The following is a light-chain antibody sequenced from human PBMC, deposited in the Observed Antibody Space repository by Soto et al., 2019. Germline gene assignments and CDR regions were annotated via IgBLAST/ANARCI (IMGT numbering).Light chain of an antibody. CDR3: CSNVGVYTFI. J-gene: IGLJ2*01. CDR1: SSDIGQYNL. Sequence: QSAVTQPASVSGSPGQSITISCTGSSSDIGQYNLVSWYQQHSGNAPQLILYEVSRRPSGVPTRFTGSKSGNTASLTISGLHPEDEAHYYCCSNVGVYTFIFGGGTKVTVL. V-gene: IGLV2-23*02. CDR2: EVS.